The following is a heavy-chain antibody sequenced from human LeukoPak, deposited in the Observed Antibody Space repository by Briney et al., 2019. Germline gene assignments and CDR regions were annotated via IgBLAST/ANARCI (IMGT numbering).Heavy chain of an antibody. CDR3: ARERIGGYNWFDP. CDR2: INPSGGST. CDR1: GYTFTSYY. V-gene: IGHV1-46*01. Sequence: ASVKVSCKASGYTFTSYYMHWVRQAPGQGLEWMGIINPSGGSTSYAQTFQGRVTMTRDTSTSTVYIELSSLRSEDTAVYYCARERIGGYNWFDPWGQGTLVTVSS. J-gene: IGHJ5*02. D-gene: IGHD2/OR15-2a*01.